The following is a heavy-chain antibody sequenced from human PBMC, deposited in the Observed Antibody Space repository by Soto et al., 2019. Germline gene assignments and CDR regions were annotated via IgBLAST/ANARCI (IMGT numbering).Heavy chain of an antibody. Sequence: KPSETLSLTCAVSGGSISSSNWWNWVRQPPGKGLEWIGEIHHSGSTNYNPSLKSRVTISVDKSKNQFSLKLNSVTAADTAVYYCARVRQGCSSTSCYFDPWGQGTLVTVS. CDR3: ARVRQGCSSTSCYFDP. CDR2: IHHSGST. J-gene: IGHJ5*02. CDR1: GGSISSSNW. D-gene: IGHD2-2*01. V-gene: IGHV4-4*02.